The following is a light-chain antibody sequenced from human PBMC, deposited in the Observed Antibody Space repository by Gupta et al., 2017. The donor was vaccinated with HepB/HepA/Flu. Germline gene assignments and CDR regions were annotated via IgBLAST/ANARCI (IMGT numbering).Light chain of an antibody. J-gene: IGKJ5*01. CDR1: QSISSY. Sequence: IQMTPSPSSLSASVGDRVTIPCRASQSISSYLNWYQQKPGKAPKLLIYGASTLHSGVPSRFSGSGSGTDFALTISRLQPEDFATYYCQQSDYLPLTFGQGTXLEIK. CDR2: GAS. CDR3: QQSDYLPLT. V-gene: IGKV1-39*01.